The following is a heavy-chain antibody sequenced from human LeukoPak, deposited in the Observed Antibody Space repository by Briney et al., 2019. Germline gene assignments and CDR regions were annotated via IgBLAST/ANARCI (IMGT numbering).Heavy chain of an antibody. CDR3: ARRHYDILTGYYYYGMDV. Sequence: GGSLRLSCAASGFTFSSYSMNWVRQAPGKGLEWVSSISSSSSYIYYADSVKGRFTISRDNAKNSLYLQMNSLRAEDTAVYYCARRHYDILTGYYYYGMDVWGQGTTVTVSS. V-gene: IGHV3-21*01. CDR1: GFTFSSYS. CDR2: ISSSSSYI. D-gene: IGHD3-9*01. J-gene: IGHJ6*02.